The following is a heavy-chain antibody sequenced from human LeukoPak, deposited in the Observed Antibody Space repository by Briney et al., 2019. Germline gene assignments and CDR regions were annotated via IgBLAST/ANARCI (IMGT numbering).Heavy chain of an antibody. Sequence: GGSLRLSCAASGFSFSDYAMSWVRQAPTKGLEWVANIKYDGSDKRYVDSVKGRFTVSRDNANNSLYLQMNSLRAEDTAVYYCVRGGGSFDSWGRGTLVTVSS. V-gene: IGHV3-7*04. CDR1: GFSFSDYA. CDR2: IKYDGSDK. J-gene: IGHJ4*02. CDR3: VRGGGSFDS. D-gene: IGHD3-16*01.